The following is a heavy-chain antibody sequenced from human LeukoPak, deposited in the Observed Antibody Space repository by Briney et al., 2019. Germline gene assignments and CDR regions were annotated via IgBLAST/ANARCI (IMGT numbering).Heavy chain of an antibody. CDR3: AKEPPFGRSSCYTCEESGY. J-gene: IGHJ4*02. D-gene: IGHD2-2*02. CDR1: AYAFTFYD. CDR2: INPNGGGR. Sequence: AAVTLSCKSSAYAFTFYDLYWERLAPGPGIEWKGLINPNGGGRNYATKFQGRVTISRDTSISTASMELSRQRTGDKTVYSCAKEPPFGRSSCYTCEESGYWGEGTLVTVSS. V-gene: IGHV1-2*02.